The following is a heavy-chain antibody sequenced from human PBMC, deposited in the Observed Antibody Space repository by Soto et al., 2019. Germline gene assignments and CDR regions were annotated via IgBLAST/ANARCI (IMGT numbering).Heavy chain of an antibody. V-gene: IGHV1-46*04. Sequence: ASVKVSCKASGYTFANYYMHWVRQAPGQGLEWMGTINPNGDSTTYAQKLQGRVIMTRDTSTSTLYMELSSLRSEDTAMYYCTREYAVDCGSYSFWGQGTLVTVSS. CDR3: TREYAVDCGSYSF. D-gene: IGHD3-10*01. J-gene: IGHJ4*02. CDR2: INPNGDST. CDR1: GYTFANYY.